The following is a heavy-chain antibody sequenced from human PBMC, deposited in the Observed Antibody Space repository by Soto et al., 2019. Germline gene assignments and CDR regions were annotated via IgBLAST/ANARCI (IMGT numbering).Heavy chain of an antibody. CDR2: IFPGDSDT. CDR3: ARDPRRITMIRGVLNWFDP. J-gene: IGHJ5*02. D-gene: IGHD3-10*01. V-gene: IGHV5-51*01. Sequence: PGESLKISCQGSGYSFGAYWIGWVRQMPGKGLEWMGIIFPGDSDTRYRPSFQGQVTISVDRSINTAYLQMNSLRAEDTALYYCARDPRRITMIRGVLNWFDPWGQGTLVTVSS. CDR1: GYSFGAYW.